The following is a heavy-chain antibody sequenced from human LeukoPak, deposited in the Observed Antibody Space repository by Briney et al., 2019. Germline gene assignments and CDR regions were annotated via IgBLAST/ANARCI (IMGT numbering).Heavy chain of an antibody. D-gene: IGHD3-3*01. CDR2: INHSGST. CDR3: ARARGVTISRSLYGMDV. J-gene: IGHJ6*02. CDR1: GGSFSGYY. V-gene: IGHV4-34*01. Sequence: PSETLSLTCAVYGGSFSGYYWSWIRQPPGKGLEWIGEINHSGSTNYNPSLKSRVTISVDTSKNQFSLKLSSVTAADTAVYYCARARGVTISRSLYGMDVWGQGTTVTVSS.